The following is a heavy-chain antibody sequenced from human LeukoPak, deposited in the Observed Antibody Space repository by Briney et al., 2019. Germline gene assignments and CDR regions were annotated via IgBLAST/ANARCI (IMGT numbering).Heavy chain of an antibody. D-gene: IGHD6-13*01. CDR3: AREKPSIAAAFDAFDI. V-gene: IGHV4-61*08. J-gene: IGHJ3*02. CDR2: IYYSGST. CDR1: GGSISSGGYY. Sequence: SETLSLTCTVSGGSISSGGYYWSWIRQHPGKGLEWIGYIYYSGSTNYNPSLKSRVTISVDTSKNQFSLKLSSVTAADTAVYYCAREKPSIAAAFDAFDIWGQGTMVTVSS.